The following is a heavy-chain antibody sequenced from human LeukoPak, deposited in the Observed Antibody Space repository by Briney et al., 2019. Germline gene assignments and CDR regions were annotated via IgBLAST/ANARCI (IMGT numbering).Heavy chain of an antibody. CDR2: INPNSGGT. J-gene: IGHJ3*02. CDR1: GYTFSGYY. Sequence: ASVKVSCKASGYTFSGYYMQWVRQAPGQGLEWMGWINPNSGGTNYAQKFQGRVTMTRDTSISTAYMELSRLRSDDTAVYYCARGAHIVGASGGGDDAFDIWGQGTMVTVSS. V-gene: IGHV1-2*02. CDR3: ARGAHIVGASGGGDDAFDI. D-gene: IGHD1-26*01.